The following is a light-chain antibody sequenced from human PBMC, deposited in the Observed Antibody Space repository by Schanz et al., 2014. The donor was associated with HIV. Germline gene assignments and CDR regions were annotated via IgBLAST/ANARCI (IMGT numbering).Light chain of an antibody. V-gene: IGKV1-39*01. CDR1: QSISNY. J-gene: IGKJ3*01. CDR2: ATS. CDR3: QQANSFPFT. Sequence: DIQMTQSPSSLSASVGDRVTITCRASQSISNYLNWYQQKPGKAPNLLIYATSSLQSGVPSRFSGSGSGTDFTLTISSLQPEDFATYYCQQANSFPFTFGPGTKVDIK.